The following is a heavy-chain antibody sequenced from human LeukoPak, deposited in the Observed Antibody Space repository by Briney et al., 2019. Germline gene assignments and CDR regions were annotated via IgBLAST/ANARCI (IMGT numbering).Heavy chain of an antibody. CDR3: ATDVSYGVDC. CDR1: GFTFSNAW. CDR2: INGDGSTT. J-gene: IGHJ4*02. Sequence: GGSLRLSCAASGFTFSNAWMSWVRQAPGKGLEWVSRINGDGSTTTYADSVKGRFTISRDNAKNTVYLQMNSLRAEDTAVYYCATDVSYGVDCWGQGTLVTVSS. V-gene: IGHV3-74*01. D-gene: IGHD4-17*01.